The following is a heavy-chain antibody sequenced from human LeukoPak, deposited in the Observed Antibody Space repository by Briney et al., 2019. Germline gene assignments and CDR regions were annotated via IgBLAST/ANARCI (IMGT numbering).Heavy chain of an antibody. D-gene: IGHD3-22*01. J-gene: IGHJ4*02. V-gene: IGHV3-23*01. CDR1: GFTFSSYA. CDR3: AKDRSYYDSSGYYYFDY. Sequence: GGSLRLSCAASGFTFSSYAMSWVRQAPGKGLEWVSAISGSGGSTYYADSVKGRFTISRDNSKHTLYLQMNSLRAEDTAVYYCAKDRSYYDSSGYYYFDYWGQGTLVTVSS. CDR2: ISGSGGST.